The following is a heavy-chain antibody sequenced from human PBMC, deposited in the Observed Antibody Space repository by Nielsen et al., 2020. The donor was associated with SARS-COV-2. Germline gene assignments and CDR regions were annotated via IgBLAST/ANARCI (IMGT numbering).Heavy chain of an antibody. CDR1: GYTLTELP. V-gene: IGHV1-24*01. J-gene: IGHJ4*02. Sequence: ASVKVSCKVSGYTLTELPMHWVRQAPGKGLEWMGGFDPEDGETIYAQKFQGRVTMTTDTSTSTAYMELRSLRSDDTAVYYCARDLGAWAFVAAAGSSDYWGQGTLVTVSS. CDR2: FDPEDGET. D-gene: IGHD6-13*01. CDR3: ARDLGAWAFVAAAGSSDY.